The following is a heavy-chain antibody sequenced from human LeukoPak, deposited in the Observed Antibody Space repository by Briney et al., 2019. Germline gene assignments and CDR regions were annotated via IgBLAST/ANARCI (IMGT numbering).Heavy chain of an antibody. V-gene: IGHV1-69*13. Sequence: ASVKVSCKASGGTFSSYAISWVRQAPGQGLEWMGGIIPIFGTAKYAQKFQGRVTITADESTSTAYMELSSLRSEDTAVYYCARDQWYSNYAGTYYYYMDVWGKGTTVTVSS. CDR3: ARDQWYSNYAGTYYYYMDV. CDR1: GGTFSSYA. D-gene: IGHD4-11*01. CDR2: IIPIFGTA. J-gene: IGHJ6*03.